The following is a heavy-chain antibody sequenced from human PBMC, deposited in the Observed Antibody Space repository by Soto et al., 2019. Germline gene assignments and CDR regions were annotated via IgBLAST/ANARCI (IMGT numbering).Heavy chain of an antibody. J-gene: IGHJ6*02. CDR1: GYTFTSYG. D-gene: IGHD5-18*01. CDR2: ISAYNGNT. V-gene: IGHV1-18*01. Sequence: QVQLVQSGAEVKKPGASVKVSCKASGYTFTSYGISWVRQAPGQGLEWMGWISAYNGNTNYAQKLQGRVTMTTDTSTSTAYMELRSLRSDDTAVYYCASVKYSPPYYYYYGMEVWGQGTTVTVSS. CDR3: ASVKYSPPYYYYYGMEV.